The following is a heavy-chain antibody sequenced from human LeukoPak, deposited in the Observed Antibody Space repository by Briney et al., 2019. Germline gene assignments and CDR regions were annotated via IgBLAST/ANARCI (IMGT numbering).Heavy chain of an antibody. D-gene: IGHD3-10*02. V-gene: IGHV3-30*03. CDR1: GFTFSSYA. J-gene: IGHJ3*01. CDR3: TTFVALRAFDV. Sequence: GGSLRLSCAASGFTFSSYAMHWVRQAPGKGLEWVAVISYDGSNKYYADSVKGRFTISRDNSKNTLYLQMNSLTVEDTAVYYCTTFVALRAFDVWGQGTMVTVS. CDR2: ISYDGSNK.